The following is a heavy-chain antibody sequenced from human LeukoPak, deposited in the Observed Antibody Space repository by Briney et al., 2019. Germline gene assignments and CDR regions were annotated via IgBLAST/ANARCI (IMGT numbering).Heavy chain of an antibody. CDR3: ARGTLYSGWSYYFDS. Sequence: PSETLSLTCSVSGGSIRLRYYYWGRIRQPPGKALEWIGSVCYSGTTSYNAPLKSRVTISVDMSKNYFSLRLRSVTAADTAMYYCARGTLYSGWSYYFDSWGQGSQVTVSS. V-gene: IGHV4-39*07. J-gene: IGHJ4*02. D-gene: IGHD6-19*01. CDR2: VCYSGTT. CDR1: GGSIRLRYYY.